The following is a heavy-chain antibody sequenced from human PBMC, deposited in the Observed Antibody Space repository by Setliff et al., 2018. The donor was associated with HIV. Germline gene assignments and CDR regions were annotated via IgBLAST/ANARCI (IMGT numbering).Heavy chain of an antibody. Sequence: PSETLSLTCNVSGGSINSYYWSWIRQPPGKGLEWVGYIYYSGGTTYNPSLKSRVTISVDTSKNQFSLKLTSVTVADTAVYYCAGYTSDWYAPYWGQGTLVTVSS. CDR2: IYYSGGT. J-gene: IGHJ4*02. V-gene: IGHV4-59*01. CDR1: GGSINSYY. D-gene: IGHD3-9*01. CDR3: AGYTSDWYAPY.